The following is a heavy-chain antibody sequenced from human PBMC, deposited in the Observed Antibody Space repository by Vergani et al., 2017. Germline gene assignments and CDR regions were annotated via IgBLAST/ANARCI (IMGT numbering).Heavy chain of an antibody. Sequence: EVQLVESGGGLVKPGGSLRLSCAASGFTFSSYSMNWVRQAPGKGLEWVSSISSSSSYIYYADTVKGRFTISRDNAKNSLYLQMNSLRAEDTAVYYCARGYGSGSFGDYWGQGTLVTVSS. CDR1: GFTFSSYS. CDR2: ISSSSSYI. CDR3: ARGYGSGSFGDY. J-gene: IGHJ4*02. V-gene: IGHV3-21*01. D-gene: IGHD3-10*01.